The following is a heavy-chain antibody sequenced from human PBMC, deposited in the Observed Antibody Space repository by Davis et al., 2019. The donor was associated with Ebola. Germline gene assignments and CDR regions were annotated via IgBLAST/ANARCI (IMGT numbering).Heavy chain of an antibody. CDR2: INPNFGGK. J-gene: IGHJ5*02. CDR1: GYTFTGYY. V-gene: IGHV1-2*06. D-gene: IGHD5-18*01. CDR3: ARGHTYGRWDDWFDP. Sequence: ASVKVSCKASGYTFTGYYMHWVRQAPGQGLEWMGRINPNFGGKIYAQKFQDRVTMTIDTSINTAYMELDRLTSDDTAIYYCARGHTYGRWDDWFDPWGQGTLVTVSS.